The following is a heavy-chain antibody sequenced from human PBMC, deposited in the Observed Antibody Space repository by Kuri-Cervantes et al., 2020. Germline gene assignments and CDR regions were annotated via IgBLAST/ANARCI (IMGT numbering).Heavy chain of an antibody. CDR3: ARDRGVIPLIDY. V-gene: IGHV1-2*06. D-gene: IGHD3-10*01. CDR1: GYTFSAYF. Sequence: ASVKVSCKASGYTFSAYFIHWVRQAPGQGLEWLGRVNCNGGGTIYAPKFQGRVTMTRDTSISTAYMELSRLRSDDTAVYYCARDRGVIPLIDYWGQGTLVTVSS. J-gene: IGHJ4*02. CDR2: VNCNGGGT.